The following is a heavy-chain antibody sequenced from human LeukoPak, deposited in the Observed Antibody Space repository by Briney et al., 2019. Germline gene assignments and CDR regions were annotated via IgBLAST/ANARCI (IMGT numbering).Heavy chain of an antibody. V-gene: IGHV4-59*12. Sequence: PSETLSLTCTVSGGSISSYYWSWIRQPPGKGLEWIGYIFYSGSTYYNPSLKSRVTISVDTSKNQFSLKLSSVTAADTAVYYCASYGSNNWFDPWGQGTLVTVSS. CDR2: IFYSGST. D-gene: IGHD4-23*01. CDR3: ASYGSNNWFDP. CDR1: GGSISSYY. J-gene: IGHJ5*02.